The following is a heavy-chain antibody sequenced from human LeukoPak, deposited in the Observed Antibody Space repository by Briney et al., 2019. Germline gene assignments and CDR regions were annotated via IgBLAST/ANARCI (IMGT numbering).Heavy chain of an antibody. CDR2: IIPIFGTA. J-gene: IGHJ6*03. D-gene: IGHD3-10*01. CDR3: ARAPPYYYGSGSSYYYYYMDV. V-gene: IGHV1-69*05. Sequence: ASVKVSCKASGGTFSSYAISWVRQAPGQGLEWMGGIIPIFGTANYAQKFQGRVTITTDESTSTAYMELSSLRSEDTAVYYCARAPPYYYGSGSSYYYYYMDVWGKGTTVTVSS. CDR1: GGTFSSYA.